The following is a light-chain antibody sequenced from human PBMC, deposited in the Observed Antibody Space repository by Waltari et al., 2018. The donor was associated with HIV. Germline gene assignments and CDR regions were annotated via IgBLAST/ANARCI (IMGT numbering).Light chain of an antibody. V-gene: IGKV3-20*01. CDR2: GAS. Sequence: EIVLTQSPGTLSLSPGERAALSCRASQIITSGYLAWYKQKPGQAPRHLIYGASSRATGIPARFSGSGSGTDFTLTISRLEPEDFAVYYCQQYGTSLITFGPGTTVDIK. CDR3: QQYGTSLIT. CDR1: QIITSGY. J-gene: IGKJ3*01.